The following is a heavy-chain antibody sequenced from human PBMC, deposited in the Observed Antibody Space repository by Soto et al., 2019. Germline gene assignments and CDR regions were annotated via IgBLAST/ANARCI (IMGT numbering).Heavy chain of an antibody. CDR1: GASIKSYY. CDR2: MYYSGTT. Sequence: QVQLQESGPGLVKPSETLSLTCTVSGASIKSYYWSWMRQFPGKGLEWIGNMYYSGTTNYNPSLQSRVTLSVDTSKNQFSLKLTSVTAADTAVYYCAAAYDYWGQGTLFTVSS. CDR3: AAAYDY. V-gene: IGHV4-59*01. J-gene: IGHJ4*02. D-gene: IGHD2-15*01.